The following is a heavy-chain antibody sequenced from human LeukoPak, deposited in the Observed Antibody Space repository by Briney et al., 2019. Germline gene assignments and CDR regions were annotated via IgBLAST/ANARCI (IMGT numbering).Heavy chain of an antibody. D-gene: IGHD1-26*01. Sequence: GGSLRLSCAASGFTFSSYSMNWVRQAPGKGLEWVSSISSSSSYIYYADSVKGRFTISRDNAKNSLYLQMNSLRAEDTAVYYCARDIERWELRGDWFDPWGQGTLVTVSS. J-gene: IGHJ5*02. CDR1: GFTFSSYS. V-gene: IGHV3-21*01. CDR3: ARDIERWELRGDWFDP. CDR2: ISSSSSYI.